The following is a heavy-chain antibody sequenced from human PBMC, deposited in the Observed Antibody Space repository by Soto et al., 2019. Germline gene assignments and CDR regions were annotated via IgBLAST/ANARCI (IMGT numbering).Heavy chain of an antibody. D-gene: IGHD2-15*01. CDR2: IYYSGST. Sequence: PSETLSLTCTVSGGSISSGDYYWSLIRQPPGKGLEWIGYIYYSGSTYYNPSLKSRVTISVDTSKNQFSLKLSSVTAADTAVYYCARDVTYSTTEYYYYGMDVWGQGTTVTVSS. CDR1: GGSISSGDYY. CDR3: ARDVTYSTTEYYYYGMDV. V-gene: IGHV4-30-4*01. J-gene: IGHJ6*02.